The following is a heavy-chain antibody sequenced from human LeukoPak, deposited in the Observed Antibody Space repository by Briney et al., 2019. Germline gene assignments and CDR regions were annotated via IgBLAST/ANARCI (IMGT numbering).Heavy chain of an antibody. V-gene: IGHV4-34*01. CDR1: GGSFSGYY. CDR3: ASIGYCSGGSCYGVDY. J-gene: IGHJ4*02. Sequence: SETLSLTCAVYGGSFSGYYWSWIRQPPGKGLEWIGKINHSGSTNYNPSLKSRVTISVDTSKNQFSLKLSSVTAADTAVCYCASIGYCSGGSCYGVDYWGQGTLVTVSS. CDR2: INHSGST. D-gene: IGHD2-15*01.